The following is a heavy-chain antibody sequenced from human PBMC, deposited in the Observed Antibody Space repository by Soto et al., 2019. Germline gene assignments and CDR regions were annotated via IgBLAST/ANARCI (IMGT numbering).Heavy chain of an antibody. V-gene: IGHV2-5*02. CDR1: GFSLSTSAVG. Sequence: QITLKESGPTLVTPTQTLTLTCTFSGFSLSTSAVGVGWIRQPPGKALEWLAHIYWDDQKRYSPSLKNRLTVTKFPSKNPVVPTLTNVAPVDTGTYYCARRYADYVRWFDYWGQGTLVTVSS. J-gene: IGHJ4*02. D-gene: IGHD4-17*01. CDR2: IYWDDQK. CDR3: ARRYADYVRWFDY.